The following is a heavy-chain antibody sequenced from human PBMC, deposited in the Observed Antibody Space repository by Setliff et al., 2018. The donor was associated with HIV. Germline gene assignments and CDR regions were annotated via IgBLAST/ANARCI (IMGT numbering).Heavy chain of an antibody. CDR1: GASITTDTYY. CDR2: IYHRGST. D-gene: IGHD2-8*01. V-gene: IGHV4-39*01. Sequence: PSETLSLTGTVSGASITTDTYYWAWIRQPPGKGLEWIGSIYHRGSTHHNPSLKSRVTFSVDTSKNQFSLKLSSVTAADTAVYYCARSFGNGNSRLGNWGQGTLVTVSS. CDR3: ARSFGNGNSRLGN. J-gene: IGHJ4*02.